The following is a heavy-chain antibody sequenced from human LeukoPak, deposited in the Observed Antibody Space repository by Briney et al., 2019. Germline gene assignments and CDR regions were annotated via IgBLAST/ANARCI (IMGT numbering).Heavy chain of an antibody. CDR2: IYWDDDK. J-gene: IGHJ4*02. CDR3: AHFDSSAYYHT. V-gene: IGHV2-5*02. Sequence: SGPTLVNPTQTLTLTCTFSGFSLSTSGVGVCWIRQPPGKALEWLALIYWDDDKRYRPSLRSRLTITKDTSKNQVVLTMTTMDPVDTATYYCAHFDSSAYYHTWGQGTLVTVSS. D-gene: IGHD3-22*01. CDR1: GFSLSTSGVG.